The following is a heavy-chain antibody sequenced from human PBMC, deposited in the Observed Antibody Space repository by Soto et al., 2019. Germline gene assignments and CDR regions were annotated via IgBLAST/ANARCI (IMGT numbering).Heavy chain of an antibody. CDR2: TYYRSKWYN. Sequence: KQSQTLSLTCAISGDSVSSNSAAWNWIRQSPSRGLEWLGRTYYRSKWYNDYAVSVKSRITINPDTSKNQFSLQLNSVTPEDTAVYYCARGQNKAPGIAPFDPWGQGTLVTVSS. V-gene: IGHV6-1*01. CDR1: GDSVSSNSAA. CDR3: ARGQNKAPGIAPFDP. D-gene: IGHD6-13*01. J-gene: IGHJ5*02.